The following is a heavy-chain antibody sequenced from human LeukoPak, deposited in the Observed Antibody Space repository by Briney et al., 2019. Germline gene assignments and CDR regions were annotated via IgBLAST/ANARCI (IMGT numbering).Heavy chain of an antibody. CDR1: RYTFTDFY. CDR3: ARARWQLVPYFDS. J-gene: IGHJ4*02. Sequence: GASVTVSCTASRYTFTDFYMHWVRQAPGQGLEWMGWINPNSGGTNFAQKFQGRVAMARDTSISTAYLELGSLRSDDTAVSFCARARWQLVPYFDSWGQGTLVTVSS. CDR2: INPNSGGT. D-gene: IGHD6-6*01. V-gene: IGHV1-2*02.